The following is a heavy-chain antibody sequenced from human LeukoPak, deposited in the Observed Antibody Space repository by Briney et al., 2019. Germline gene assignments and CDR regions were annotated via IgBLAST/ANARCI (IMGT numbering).Heavy chain of an antibody. Sequence: SETLSLTCTVSGGSISSYYWGWIRQPPGKGLEWIGYIYYSGSTNYNPSLKSRVTISVDTSKNQFTLKLSSVTAADTAVYYCARDRFDTAMVTDHDAFDIWGQGTMVTVSS. CDR3: ARDRFDTAMVTDHDAFDI. CDR2: IYYSGST. CDR1: GGSISSYY. J-gene: IGHJ3*02. D-gene: IGHD5-18*01. V-gene: IGHV4-59*12.